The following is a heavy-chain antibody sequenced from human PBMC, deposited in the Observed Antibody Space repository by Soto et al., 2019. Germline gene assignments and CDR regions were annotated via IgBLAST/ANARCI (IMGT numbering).Heavy chain of an antibody. D-gene: IGHD4-4*01. Sequence: GASVKVSCKASGGTFSSYTMSWVRQAPGQGLEWMGGIIPIFGTTTYAHKFQGRVTITADESTSTAYMELSSLRGEDTAVYYCARGALTTLAYYYGMDVWGQGTTVTVSS. J-gene: IGHJ6*02. V-gene: IGHV1-69*13. CDR3: ARGALTTLAYYYGMDV. CDR2: IIPIFGTT. CDR1: GGTFSSYT.